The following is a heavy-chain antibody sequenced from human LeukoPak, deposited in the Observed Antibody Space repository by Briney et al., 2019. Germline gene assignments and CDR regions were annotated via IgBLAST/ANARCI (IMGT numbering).Heavy chain of an antibody. J-gene: IGHJ6*02. V-gene: IGHV4-30-4*01. CDR1: GGSISSGGFF. CDR2: IYYSGST. Sequence: SETLSLTCTASGGSISSGGFFWSWIRQSPGKGLEWIGYIYYSGSTYYNPSLKSRVTISVDTSKNQFSLKLSSVTAADTAVYYCAREERYGYGSGSYYYYGMDVWGQGTTVTVSS. D-gene: IGHD3-10*01. CDR3: AREERYGYGSGSYYYYGMDV.